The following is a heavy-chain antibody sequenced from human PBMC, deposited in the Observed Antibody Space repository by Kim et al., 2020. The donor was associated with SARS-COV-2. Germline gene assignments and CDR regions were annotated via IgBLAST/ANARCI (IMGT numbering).Heavy chain of an antibody. CDR2: TYYRSKWYN. J-gene: IGHJ4*02. CDR3: ARSGYSSSWYGSGWYELDY. Sequence: SQTLSLTCAISGDSVSSNSAAWNWIRQSPSRGLEWLGRTYYRSKWYNDYAVSVKSRITINPDTSKNQFSLQLNSVTPEDTAVYYCARSGYSSSWYGSGWYELDYWGQGTLVTVSS. CDR1: GDSVSSNSAA. V-gene: IGHV6-1*01. D-gene: IGHD6-13*01.